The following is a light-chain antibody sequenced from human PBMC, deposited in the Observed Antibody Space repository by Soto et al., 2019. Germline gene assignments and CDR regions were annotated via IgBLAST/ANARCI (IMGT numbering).Light chain of an antibody. V-gene: IGLV4-69*01. CDR1: SGHSSYA. Sequence: QSVLTQSPSASASLGASVKLTCTLSSGHSSYAIAWHQQQPEKGPRYLMKLNSDGSHSKGDGIPDRFSASTSGAERYLTISSLQSEDEADYYCQTWGTGTVVFGGGTQLT. CDR3: QTWGTGTVV. J-gene: IGLJ2*01. CDR2: LNSDGSH.